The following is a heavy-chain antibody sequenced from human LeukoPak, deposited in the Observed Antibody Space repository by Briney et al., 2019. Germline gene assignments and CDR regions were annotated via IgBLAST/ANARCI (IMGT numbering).Heavy chain of an antibody. CDR1: GLNFDDSA. Sequence: GGSLRLSCVPPGLNFDDSAMHWARKAQGKGLEWVSLISADGGSTFSADPVKGRFSISRDNSKNSLYLQMNSLRSEDTAMYYCAKESGKFDYWGQGTLVAVSS. CDR3: AKESGKFDY. CDR2: ISADGGST. V-gene: IGHV3-43*02. J-gene: IGHJ4*02.